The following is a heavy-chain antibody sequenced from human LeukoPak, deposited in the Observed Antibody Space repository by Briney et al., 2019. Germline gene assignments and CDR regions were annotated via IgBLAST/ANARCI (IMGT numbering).Heavy chain of an antibody. V-gene: IGHV1-46*01. D-gene: IGHD5-12*01. Sequence: ASVKVSCKASGGTFSSYAISWVRQAPGQGLEWMGIINPSGGSTNYAQKFQGRVTMTRDTSTSTVYMELSSLRSEDTAVYYCARGRGYSGCDPADWGQGTLVTVSS. CDR2: INPSGGST. J-gene: IGHJ4*02. CDR1: GGTFSSYA. CDR3: ARGRGYSGCDPAD.